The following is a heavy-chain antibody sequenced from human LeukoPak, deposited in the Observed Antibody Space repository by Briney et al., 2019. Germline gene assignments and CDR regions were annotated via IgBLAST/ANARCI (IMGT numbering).Heavy chain of an antibody. CDR2: INQDASEK. J-gene: IGHJ1*01. CDR1: GFTFSSYW. CDR3: ARSLGTYYYDISGFVYFQH. V-gene: IGHV3-7*05. D-gene: IGHD3-22*01. Sequence: GGSLRLSCAASGFTFSSYWMSWVRQAPGKGLEWVANINQDASEKYHVVSVKGRFTISRDNAKNSLYLQMNSLRAEDTAVYYCARSLGTYYYDISGFVYFQHWGQGTLVTVSS.